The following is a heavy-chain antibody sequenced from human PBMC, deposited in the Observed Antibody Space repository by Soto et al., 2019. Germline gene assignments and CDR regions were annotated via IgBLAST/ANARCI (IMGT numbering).Heavy chain of an antibody. CDR3: ARKTMNLDY. CDR2: LTGSSGVT. Sequence: SGGSLRLSCVVSGFTFSNFAMSWVRQAPGKGLEWVSTLTGSSGVTYYADSVKGRFAISRDNSRNTLSLQMNSLRAEDTAVYYCARKTMNLDYWGQGTLVTVS. D-gene: IGHD3-22*01. J-gene: IGHJ4*02. CDR1: GFTFSNFA. V-gene: IGHV3-23*01.